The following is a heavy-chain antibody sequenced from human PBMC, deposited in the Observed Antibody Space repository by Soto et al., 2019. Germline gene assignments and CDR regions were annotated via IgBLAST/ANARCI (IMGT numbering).Heavy chain of an antibody. V-gene: IGHV4-31*03. D-gene: IGHD6-13*01. Sequence: QVQLQESGPGLVKPSQTLSLTCTVSGGSISSGGYYWSWIRQHPGKGLEWIGYIYYSGSTYYNPSRKSRVTRTVDTAQNQYSLKLSSVTAADTAVYYWARGVDSSIWFPYYYYYGMDVWGQGTTVTVSS. J-gene: IGHJ6*02. CDR1: GGSISSGGYY. CDR3: ARGVDSSIWFPYYYYYGMDV. CDR2: IYYSGST.